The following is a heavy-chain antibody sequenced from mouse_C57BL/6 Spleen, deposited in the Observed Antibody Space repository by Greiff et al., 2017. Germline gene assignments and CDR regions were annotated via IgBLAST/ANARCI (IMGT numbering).Heavy chain of an antibody. J-gene: IGHJ2*01. Sequence: VQLQQSGAELVKPGASVKISCKASGYAFSSYWMNWVKQRPGKGLEWIGQIYPGDGDPNYNGQFKGKATLTADKSSSPAYMQLSRLTSEDAAVYFCARGSYDGSSYYFDYWGQGTTLTVSS. CDR1: GYAFSSYW. CDR2: IYPGDGDP. D-gene: IGHD1-1*01. V-gene: IGHV1-80*01. CDR3: ARGSYDGSSYYFDY.